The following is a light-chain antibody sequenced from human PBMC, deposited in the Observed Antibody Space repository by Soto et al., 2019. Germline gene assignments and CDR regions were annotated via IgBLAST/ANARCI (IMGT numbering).Light chain of an antibody. V-gene: IGKV4-1*01. J-gene: IGKJ2*01. Sequence: DIVLTQSPDSLAVSLGERAAINCKSSQTVVYSTSSQSYLAWYQQKPGQHPKLLIFWASTRESGVTDRISGSGSGTDFILTINNLQAEDVAVYYCQQYYDTPYTFGQGTKLVMK. CDR1: QTVVYSTSSQSY. CDR3: QQYYDTPYT. CDR2: WAS.